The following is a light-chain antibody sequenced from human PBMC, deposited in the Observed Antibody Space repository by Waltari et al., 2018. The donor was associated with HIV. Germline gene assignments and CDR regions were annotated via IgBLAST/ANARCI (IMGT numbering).Light chain of an antibody. CDR1: QSISRNY. CDR3: QQYGHSPPYT. Sequence: EIVLTQSPGTLSLSPGERVTLSCRPSQSISRNYLAWHQQKPGQAPRLRIFGAFTRATGVPDRCSGSGSGTDFTLTISGLEPEDFAVYYCQQYGHSPPYTFGQGTKLEIK. J-gene: IGKJ2*01. V-gene: IGKV3-20*01. CDR2: GAF.